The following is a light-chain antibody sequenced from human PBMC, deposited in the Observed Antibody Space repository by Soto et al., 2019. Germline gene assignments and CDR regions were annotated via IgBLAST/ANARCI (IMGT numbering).Light chain of an antibody. CDR3: REYNRCPPVFL. V-gene: IGKV3-15*01. CDR1: QTAYKN. Sequence: ELVMTQSPAFLSASPGETVTLSCRATQTAYKNLAWYLQKPGHAPRLLIFEASARATGLPVSFSGSRSETVFPLTIRGLQFEESAIYHCREYNRCPPVFLFGQGTRLQIK. J-gene: IGKJ2*01. CDR2: EAS.